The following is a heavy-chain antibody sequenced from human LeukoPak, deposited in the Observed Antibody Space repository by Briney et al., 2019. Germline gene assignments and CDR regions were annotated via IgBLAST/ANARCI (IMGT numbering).Heavy chain of an antibody. J-gene: IGHJ4*02. Sequence: PGGSLRLSCLTSGFTLSTNAMSWVRQAPGRGLEWVSAISGSGGSTYYADSVKGRFTISRDNSKNTLYLQMNSLRAEDTAVYYCAKEGGFLQTYFDYWGQGTLVTVSS. CDR2: ISGSGGST. D-gene: IGHD3-16*01. V-gene: IGHV3-23*01. CDR1: GFTLSTNA. CDR3: AKEGGFLQTYFDY.